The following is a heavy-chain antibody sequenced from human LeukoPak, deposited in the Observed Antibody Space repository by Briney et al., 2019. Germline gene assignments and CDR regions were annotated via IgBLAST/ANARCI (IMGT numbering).Heavy chain of an antibody. CDR1: EFTFSNFA. CDR3: AKDLLQTFFFDSSGYYSDAFVM. V-gene: IGHV3-23*01. Sequence: GGSLRLSCAASEFTFSNFAMSWVRQAPGKGLEWVSTISGSGDNTYYADSVKGRFTISRDTSKNTLSLHMNTLRAEDTAVYYCAKDLLQTFFFDSSGYYSDAFVMWGHRITVTVSP. CDR2: ISGSGDNT. D-gene: IGHD3-22*01. J-gene: IGHJ3*02.